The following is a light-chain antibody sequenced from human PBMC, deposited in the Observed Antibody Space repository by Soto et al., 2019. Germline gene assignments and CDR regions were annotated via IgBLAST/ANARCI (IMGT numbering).Light chain of an antibody. Sequence: QSALSQPASVSGSPGQSITISCTGTSSDVGCFEYVSWYQHQPGKAPKLIIYDVTKRPSGVSNRFSGSKSGNTASLTISGIQAEDEGDYYCGSITRSSTSVFGTGTKVTGL. CDR1: SSDVGCFEY. J-gene: IGLJ1*01. CDR2: DVT. V-gene: IGLV2-14*01. CDR3: GSITRSSTSV.